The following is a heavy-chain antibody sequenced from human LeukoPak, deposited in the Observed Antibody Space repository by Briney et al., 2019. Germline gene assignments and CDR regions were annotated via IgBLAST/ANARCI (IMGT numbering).Heavy chain of an antibody. Sequence: SETLSLTCAVYGGSFSGYYWSWLRQPPGKGLEGIGEINHSGSTNYNPSLKSRVTISVDTSKNQFSLKLSSVTAADTAVYYCARGQRYYDSSGYLGWGQGTLVTVSS. V-gene: IGHV4-34*01. D-gene: IGHD3-22*01. CDR1: GGSFSGYY. CDR2: INHSGST. J-gene: IGHJ4*02. CDR3: ARGQRYYDSSGYLG.